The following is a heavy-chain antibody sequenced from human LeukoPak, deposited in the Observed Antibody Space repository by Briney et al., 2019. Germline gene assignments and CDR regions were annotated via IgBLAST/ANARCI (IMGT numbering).Heavy chain of an antibody. CDR2: ISGGGGST. CDR1: GFTFSSYA. J-gene: IGHJ4*02. Sequence: QAGGSLRLSCAAFGFTFSSYAMSWVRQSPGKGLEWVSAISGGGGSTYYADSVKGRFTISRDNSKNTLYLQMNSLRAEDTAVYYCAKFYDISTGYFDCWGQGTLVTVSS. V-gene: IGHV3-23*01. CDR3: AKFYDISTGYFDC. D-gene: IGHD3-9*01.